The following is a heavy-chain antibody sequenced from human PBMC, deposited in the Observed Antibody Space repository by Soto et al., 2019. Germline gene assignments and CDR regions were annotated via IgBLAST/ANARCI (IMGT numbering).Heavy chain of an antibody. D-gene: IGHD6-13*01. CDR1: GGSISSGDYY. V-gene: IGHV4-30-4*01. Sequence: PSESVSLTCTVSGGSISSGDYYWSLIRQPPGKGLEWIGYIYYSGSTYYNPSLKSRVTISVDTSKNQFSLKLSSVTAADTAVYYCARERPDGSRLDPWGQGTLVTVSS. CDR3: ARERPDGSRLDP. J-gene: IGHJ5*02. CDR2: IYYSGST.